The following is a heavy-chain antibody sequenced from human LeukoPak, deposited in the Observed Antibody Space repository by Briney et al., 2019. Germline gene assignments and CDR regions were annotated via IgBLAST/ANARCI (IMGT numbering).Heavy chain of an antibody. Sequence: SETLSLTCTVSGYSISSGYYWGWIRQPPGKGLEWIGSIYHSGSTYYNPSLKSRVTISVDTSKNQFSLKLSSVTAADTAVYYCASGPHYYDSSGYIDYWGQGTLVTVSS. CDR2: IYHSGST. V-gene: IGHV4-38-2*02. CDR3: ASGPHYYDSSGYIDY. D-gene: IGHD3-22*01. CDR1: GYSISSGYY. J-gene: IGHJ4*02.